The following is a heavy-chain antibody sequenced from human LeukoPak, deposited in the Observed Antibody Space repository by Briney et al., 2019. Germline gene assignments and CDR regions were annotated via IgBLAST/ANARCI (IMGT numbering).Heavy chain of an antibody. D-gene: IGHD7-27*01. Sequence: GGSLRLSCAASGFTFSSTSMNWVRQAPGKGLEWVTYISSSSSTIFYADSVKGRFTISRDNAKNSLYMEMNSLRAEDTAVYYCARKTGGSLDIWGQGTMVTVSS. CDR1: GFTFSSTS. V-gene: IGHV3-48*01. J-gene: IGHJ3*02. CDR2: ISSSSSTI. CDR3: ARKTGGSLDI.